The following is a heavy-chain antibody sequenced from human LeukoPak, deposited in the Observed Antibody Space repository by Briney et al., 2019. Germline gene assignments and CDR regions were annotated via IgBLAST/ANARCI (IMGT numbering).Heavy chain of an antibody. D-gene: IGHD6-19*01. CDR2: ISYDGSNK. V-gene: IGHV3-30*04. J-gene: IGHJ4*02. CDR1: GFTFSSYA. CDR3: AKDHRGSGWYFDY. Sequence: PGGSQRLSCAASGFTFSSYAMHWVRQAPGKGLEWVAVISYDGSNKYYADSVKGRFTISRDNSKDTLYLQMNSLRAEDTAVYYCAKDHRGSGWYFDYWGQGTLVTVSS.